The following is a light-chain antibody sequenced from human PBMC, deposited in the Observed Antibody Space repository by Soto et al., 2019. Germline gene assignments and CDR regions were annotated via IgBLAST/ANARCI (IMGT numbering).Light chain of an antibody. V-gene: IGKV4-1*01. CDR3: QQYFTSPCT. J-gene: IGKJ2*02. CDR2: WAS. Sequence: DIVMAQSPDSLAVSLGERATINCKSSQNVLSSSNNRNYLAWYRQKPGQPPELLIYWASTRESGVPDRFSGGGSGTDFTLTISSLQAEDGAVYYCQQYFTSPCTFGQGTKLEIK. CDR1: QNVLSSSNNRNY.